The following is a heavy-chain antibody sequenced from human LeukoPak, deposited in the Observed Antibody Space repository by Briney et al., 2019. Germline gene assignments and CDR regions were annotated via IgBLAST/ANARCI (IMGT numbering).Heavy chain of an antibody. V-gene: IGHV3-21*01. J-gene: IGHJ4*02. CDR2: ISSSSSYI. CDR3: ARDLGGYGQWLAYFDY. Sequence: GGSLRLSCGASGFTFSNYWMHWVRQAPGKGLEWVSSISSSSSYIYYADSVKGRFTISRDNAKNSLYLQMNSLRAEDTAVYYCARDLGGYGQWLAYFDYWGQGTLVTVSS. D-gene: IGHD6-19*01. CDR1: GFTFSNYW.